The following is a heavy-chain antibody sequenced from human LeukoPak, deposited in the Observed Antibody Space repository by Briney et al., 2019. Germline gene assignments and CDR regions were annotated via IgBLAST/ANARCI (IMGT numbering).Heavy chain of an antibody. CDR1: GGTFSSYA. CDR3: ARGTSSSSDY. J-gene: IGHJ4*02. D-gene: IGHD6-6*01. V-gene: IGHV1-69*04. CDR2: IIPILGIA. Sequence: GSSVRVSCKASGGTFSSYAISWVRQAPGQGLEWMGRIIPILGIANYAQKFQGRVTITADKSTSTAYMELSSLRSEDTAVYYCARGTSSSSDYWGQGTLVTVSS.